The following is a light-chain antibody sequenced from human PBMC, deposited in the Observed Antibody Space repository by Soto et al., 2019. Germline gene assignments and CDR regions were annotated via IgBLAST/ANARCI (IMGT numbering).Light chain of an antibody. Sequence: DIQMTQSPSTLSASVGDRVTITCRASQSISTWLAWFQQKPGKAPDLLIYDASSLESGVPSRFSGSGSETEFTLTISSLQPDDFATYYCQQYNSYSPTFGQGTKVDIK. V-gene: IGKV1-5*01. CDR3: QQYNSYSPT. CDR1: QSISTW. J-gene: IGKJ1*01. CDR2: DAS.